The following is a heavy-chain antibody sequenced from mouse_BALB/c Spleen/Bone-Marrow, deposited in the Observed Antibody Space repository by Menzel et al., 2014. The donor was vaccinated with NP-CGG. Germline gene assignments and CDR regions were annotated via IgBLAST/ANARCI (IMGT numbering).Heavy chain of an antibody. J-gene: IGHJ2*01. CDR1: GYAFTNYL. Sequence: VKLQESGAELVRPGTSVKVSCKASGYAFTNYLIEWVKQRPGQGLEWIGVINPGSGGTNYNEKFKGKATLTADKSSGTAYMQLSSLTSDDSAVYFCARGITTGYFDYWGQGTTLTVSS. CDR3: ARGITTGYFDY. CDR2: INPGSGGT. D-gene: IGHD1-1*01. V-gene: IGHV1-54*01.